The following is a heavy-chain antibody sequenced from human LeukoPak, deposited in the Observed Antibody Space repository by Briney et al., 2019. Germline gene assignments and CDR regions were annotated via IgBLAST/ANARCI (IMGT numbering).Heavy chain of an antibody. CDR2: IRGDNGNT. J-gene: IGHJ4*02. Sequence: ASVKVSCKASGYTFSNYGISWVRQAPGQGLEWVGWIRGDNGNTNYAQKFQGRVTMTRDTSISTAYMELSRLRSDDTAVYYCARGPSWLFDYWGQGTLVTVSS. V-gene: IGHV1-18*01. CDR1: GYTFSNYG. D-gene: IGHD5-12*01. CDR3: ARGPSWLFDY.